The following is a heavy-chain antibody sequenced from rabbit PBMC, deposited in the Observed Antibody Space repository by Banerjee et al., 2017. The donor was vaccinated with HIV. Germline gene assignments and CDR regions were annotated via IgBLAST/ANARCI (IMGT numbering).Heavy chain of an antibody. V-gene: IGHV1S45*01. CDR2: INTSSGST. CDR3: ARDLAGVIGWNFNL. Sequence: QEQLVESGGGLVQPEGSLTLTCKASGFDFSSDAMCWVRQAPGKGLEWIACINTSSGSTVYATWAKGRFTISRTSSTTVALQMTSLTAADTATYFCARDLAGVIGWNFNLWGQGTLVTVS. CDR1: GFDFSSDA. D-gene: IGHD4-1*01. J-gene: IGHJ4*01.